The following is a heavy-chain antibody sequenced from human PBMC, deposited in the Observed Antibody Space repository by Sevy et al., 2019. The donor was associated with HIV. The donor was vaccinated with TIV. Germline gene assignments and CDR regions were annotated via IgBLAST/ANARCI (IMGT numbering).Heavy chain of an antibody. D-gene: IGHD3-22*01. Sequence: ASVKVSCKVSGYTLNEFSMHWVRQAPGKGLEWMTTFDPEDGDPEHGKTIYAQKFLGRVTVTEDTSTDTAYMELSSLRSEDTAVYYCATTKDYYDSSGYPFDYWGQGTLVTVSS. CDR3: ATTKDYYDSSGYPFDY. CDR1: GYTLNEFS. J-gene: IGHJ4*02. V-gene: IGHV1-24*01. CDR2: FDPEDGDPEHGKT.